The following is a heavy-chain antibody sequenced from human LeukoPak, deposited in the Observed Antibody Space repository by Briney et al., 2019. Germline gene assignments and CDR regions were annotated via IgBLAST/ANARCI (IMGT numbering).Heavy chain of an antibody. D-gene: IGHD5-24*01. Sequence: GGSLRLSCAASGFSFSRYSMNWVRQAPGKGLEWVSYIRSSSSTIYYADSVKGRFTISRDNVKNSLYLQMNSLRNEDTAVYYCTRDLSATYYLDYWGQGTLVADSS. CDR1: GFSFSRYS. CDR3: TRDLSATYYLDY. CDR2: IRSSSSTI. J-gene: IGHJ4*02. V-gene: IGHV3-48*02.